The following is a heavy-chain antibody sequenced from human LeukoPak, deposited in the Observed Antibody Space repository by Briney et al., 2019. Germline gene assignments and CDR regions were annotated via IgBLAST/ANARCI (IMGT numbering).Heavy chain of an antibody. D-gene: IGHD2-15*01. CDR3: ARLYCSGGSCYDY. CDR2: ISYDGSNE. V-gene: IGHV3-30-3*01. Sequence: GGSLRLSCAASGFTFSSYPMHWVRQAPGKGLEWVAVISYDGSNEYYADSMKGRFTISRDNSKNTLYLQMNSLRAEDTAVYYCARLYCSGGSCYDYWGQGTLVTVSS. J-gene: IGHJ4*02. CDR1: GFTFSSYP.